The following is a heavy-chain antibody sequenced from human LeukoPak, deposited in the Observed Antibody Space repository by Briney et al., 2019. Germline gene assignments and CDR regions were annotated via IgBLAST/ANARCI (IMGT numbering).Heavy chain of an antibody. CDR2: IYYSGST. CDR1: GGSISSGGYY. V-gene: IGHV4-31*03. Sequence: PSETLSLTCTVSGGSISSGGYYWSWIRQHPGKGLEWIGYIYYSGSTYYNPSLKSRVTISVDTSKNQFSLKLSSVTAADTAVYYCARAVVIRLPNWYFDLWGRGTLVTVSS. D-gene: IGHD3-22*01. CDR3: ARAVVIRLPNWYFDL. J-gene: IGHJ2*01.